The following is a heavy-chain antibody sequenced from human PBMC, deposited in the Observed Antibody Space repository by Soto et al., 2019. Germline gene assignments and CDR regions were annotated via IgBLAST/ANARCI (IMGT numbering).Heavy chain of an antibody. Sequence: SETLSLTCTVSGGSISSYYWSWIRQPPGKGLEWIGYIYYSGSTNYNPSLKSRVTISVDTSKNQFSLKLSSVTAADTAVYYCARLQSIAARPHGAFAIWGQGSLVPVSS. CDR2: IYYSGST. CDR3: ARLQSIAARPHGAFAI. D-gene: IGHD6-6*01. CDR1: GGSISSYY. J-gene: IGHJ3*02. V-gene: IGHV4-59*08.